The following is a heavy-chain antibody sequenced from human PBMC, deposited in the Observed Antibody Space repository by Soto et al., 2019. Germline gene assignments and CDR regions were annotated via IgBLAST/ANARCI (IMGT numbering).Heavy chain of an antibody. Sequence: ASVKVSCKASGYTFTSYYMHWVRQAPGQGLEWMGIINPSGGSTSYAQKFQGRVTMTRDTSTSTVYMELSSLRSEDTAVYYCARADYYDSSGYYSTAYDYWGQGTLVTSPQ. CDR3: ARADYYDSSGYYSTAYDY. J-gene: IGHJ4*02. CDR1: GYTFTSYY. CDR2: INPSGGST. D-gene: IGHD3-22*01. V-gene: IGHV1-46*01.